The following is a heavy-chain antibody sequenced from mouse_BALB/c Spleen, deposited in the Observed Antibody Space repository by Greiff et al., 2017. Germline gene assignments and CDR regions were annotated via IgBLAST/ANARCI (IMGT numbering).Heavy chain of an antibody. J-gene: IGHJ3*01. D-gene: IGHD1-1*01. CDR3: ARGDYYGSSCAFAY. Sequence: QVQLQQPGAELVRPGASVKLSCKASGYLFTSDWMNWVKQRLGQGLEWIGMIHPSDSETRLNQKFKDKATLAVDKCSSTAYMQLSRTPPEDSAVYYCARGDYYGSSCAFAYWGQGTPVTVSA. CDR2: IHPSDSET. V-gene: IGHV1S82*01. CDR1: GYLFTSDW.